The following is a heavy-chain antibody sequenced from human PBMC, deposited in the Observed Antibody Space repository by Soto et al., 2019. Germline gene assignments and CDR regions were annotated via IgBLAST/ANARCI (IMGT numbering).Heavy chain of an antibody. D-gene: IGHD3-10*01. CDR1: GFTFRNYA. V-gene: IGHV3-23*01. CDR3: ARVPGTTRYWDY. CDR2: ISGSGGST. Sequence: GRSQRLSYAASGFTFRNYAMSWVRQAPGKGLEWVSAISGSGGSTYYADSVKGRFTISRDNAENSLYLQMNSLSAEDTAVYYCARVPGTTRYWDYWGQGVLVTVSS. J-gene: IGHJ4*02.